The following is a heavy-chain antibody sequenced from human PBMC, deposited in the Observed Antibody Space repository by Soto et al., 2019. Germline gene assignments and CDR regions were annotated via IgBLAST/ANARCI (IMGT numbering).Heavy chain of an antibody. CDR1: GFTFSSYG. D-gene: IGHD6-13*01. CDR2: ISYDGSNK. CDR3: AKDHEAAAVGWFDP. Sequence: GGSLRLSCAASGFTFSSYGMHWVRQAPGKGLEWVAVISYDGSNKYYADYVKGRFTISRDNSKNTLYLQMNSLRAEDTVVYYCAKDHEAAAVGWFDPWGQGTLVTVSS. J-gene: IGHJ5*02. V-gene: IGHV3-30*18.